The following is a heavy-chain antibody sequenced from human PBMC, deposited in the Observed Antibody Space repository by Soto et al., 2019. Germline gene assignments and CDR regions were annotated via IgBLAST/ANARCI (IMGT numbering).Heavy chain of an antibody. CDR2: IYYSGST. D-gene: IGHD1-26*01. Sequence: PSETLSLTCTVSGGSISSYYWSWIRQPPGKGLEWIGYIYYSGSTNYNPSLKSRVTISVDTSKNQFSLKLSSVTAADTAVYYCARANPPGGSLYYYGMDVWGQGTTVTVSS. CDR1: GGSISSYY. CDR3: ARANPPGGSLYYYGMDV. V-gene: IGHV4-59*01. J-gene: IGHJ6*02.